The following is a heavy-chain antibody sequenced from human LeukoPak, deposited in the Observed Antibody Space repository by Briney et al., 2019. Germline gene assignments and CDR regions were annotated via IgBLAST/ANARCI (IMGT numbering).Heavy chain of an antibody. V-gene: IGHV4-59*01. D-gene: IGHD1-1*01. CDR1: GGSISSYY. CDR2: IYYSGST. Sequence: SETLSLTCTVSGGSISSYYWSWIRQPPGKGLEWIGYIYYSGSTNYSPSLKSRVTISVDTSKNQFSLKLSSVTAADTAVYYCARATMAGTYMDVWGKGTTVTVSS. J-gene: IGHJ6*03. CDR3: ARATMAGTYMDV.